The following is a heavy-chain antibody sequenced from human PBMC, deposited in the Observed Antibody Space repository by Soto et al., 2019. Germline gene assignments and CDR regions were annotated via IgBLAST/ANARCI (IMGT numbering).Heavy chain of an antibody. J-gene: IGHJ4*02. Sequence: EVQLVESGGGLVQPGGSLRLSCAASGFPFSTTWMHWVRQAPGKGLVWVSRINSDGTSTNYADSVKGRFTISRDNAKNTLYLQMNSLRGEDTAMYYWARDIDSSGWGQGTLVTVSS. CDR2: INSDGTST. CDR1: GFPFSTTW. D-gene: IGHD3-22*01. V-gene: IGHV3-74*01. CDR3: ARDIDSSG.